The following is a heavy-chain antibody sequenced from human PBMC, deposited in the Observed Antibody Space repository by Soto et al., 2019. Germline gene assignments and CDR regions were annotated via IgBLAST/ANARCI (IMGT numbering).Heavy chain of an antibody. Sequence: ETLSLTCTASGDSISTFYWGWMRQSPGKELEWIGYVYYTGSTNYNPSLKSRVTISVDRSKNQFSLKLTSANAADTAVYYCARGRTVRNYADDSSDYFYFFDYWGQGTQVTV. V-gene: IGHV4-59*01. J-gene: IGHJ4*02. CDR3: ARGRTVRNYADDSSDYFYFFDY. D-gene: IGHD3-22*01. CDR2: VYYTGST. CDR1: GDSISTFY.